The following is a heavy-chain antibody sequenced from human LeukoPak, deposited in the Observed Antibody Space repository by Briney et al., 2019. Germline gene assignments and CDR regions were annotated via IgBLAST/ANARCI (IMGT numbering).Heavy chain of an antibody. V-gene: IGHV3-7*01. Sequence: PGGSLRLSCAASGFTFSSYAMSWVRQAPGKGLEWVANIKQDGSEKYYVDSVKGRFTISRDNAKNSLYLQMNSLRAEDTAVYYCAREVVYYDSSGYLDIWGQGTLVTVSS. CDR3: AREVVYYDSSGYLDI. D-gene: IGHD3-22*01. J-gene: IGHJ4*02. CDR2: IKQDGSEK. CDR1: GFTFSSYA.